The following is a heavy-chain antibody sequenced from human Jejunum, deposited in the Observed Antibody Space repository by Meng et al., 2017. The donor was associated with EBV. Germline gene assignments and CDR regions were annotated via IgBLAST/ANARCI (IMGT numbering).Heavy chain of an antibody. D-gene: IGHD3-22*01. V-gene: IGHV1-2*06. CDR1: GYTFTGYF. CDR3: ARDYSDSSRQGY. J-gene: IGHJ4*02. Sequence: VQLWQSGAEVMKPGDSLRGSCNASGYTFTGYFIHWVRQAPGQGLEWMGRINPNSGGTSYTQKFQGRVTMTRDTSITTAYMVLSRLGSDDTAVYYCARDYSDSSRQGYWGQGTLVTVSS. CDR2: INPNSGGT.